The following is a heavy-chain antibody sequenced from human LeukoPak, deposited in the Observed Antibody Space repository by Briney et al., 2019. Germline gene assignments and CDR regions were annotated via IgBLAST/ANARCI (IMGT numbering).Heavy chain of an antibody. CDR2: INPSGGST. CDR1: GYTFTSYY. Sequence: ASVKVSCKASGYTFTSYYMHWVRQAPGQGLEWMGIINPSGGSTSYAQKFQGGVTMTRDTSTSTVYMELSSLRSEDTAVYYCARDRPPDCSGGSCYYYYYGMDVWGQGTTVTVSS. V-gene: IGHV1-46*01. J-gene: IGHJ6*02. D-gene: IGHD2-15*01. CDR3: ARDRPPDCSGGSCYYYYYGMDV.